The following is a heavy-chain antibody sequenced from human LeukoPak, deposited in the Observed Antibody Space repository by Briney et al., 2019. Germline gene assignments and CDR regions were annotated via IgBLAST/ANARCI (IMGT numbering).Heavy chain of an antibody. Sequence: PGGSLRLSCAASGFTFSSYAMSWVRQAPGKGLEWVSGISSSGGSTNYADSVKGRFTISRDNSKNTLYLQMNTLRAEDTAVYYCAKDLKQWLVIPCDYWGQGTLVTVSS. CDR3: AKDLKQWLVIPCDY. D-gene: IGHD6-19*01. J-gene: IGHJ4*02. CDR1: GFTFSSYA. CDR2: ISSSGGST. V-gene: IGHV3-23*01.